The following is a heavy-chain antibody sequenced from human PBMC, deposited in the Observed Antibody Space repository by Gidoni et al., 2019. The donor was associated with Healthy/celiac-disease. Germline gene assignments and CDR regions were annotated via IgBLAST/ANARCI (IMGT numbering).Heavy chain of an antibody. D-gene: IGHD6-19*01. CDR1: GYTFTSYA. V-gene: IGHV7-4-1*01. CDR3: ARGLGVAGHNWFDP. J-gene: IGHJ5*02. CDR2: INTTPGNP. Sequence: QVQLVQSGSALKKPGASVKVSCKDSGYTFTSYAMNWVRQAPGQGLEWMGWINTTPGNPTYAQGFTGRFVFSLDSSVSTAYLQICSLKAEDTAVYYCARGLGVAGHNWFDPWGQGTLVTVSS.